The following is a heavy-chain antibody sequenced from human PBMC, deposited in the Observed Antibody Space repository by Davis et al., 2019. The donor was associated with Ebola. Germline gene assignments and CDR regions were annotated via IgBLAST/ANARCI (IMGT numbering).Heavy chain of an antibody. D-gene: IGHD3-3*01. V-gene: IGHV4-59*01. Sequence: SETLSLTCTVSGGSMSSYYWSWIRQPPGKGLEWIGNIYYGGTTNYNPSLKSRVTISGDTSKNQFSLNVNSVTAADTAVYYCARGALWSGYPYDNWFDPWGQGTLVTVSS. CDR1: GGSMSSYY. CDR2: IYYGGTT. CDR3: ARGALWSGYPYDNWFDP. J-gene: IGHJ5*02.